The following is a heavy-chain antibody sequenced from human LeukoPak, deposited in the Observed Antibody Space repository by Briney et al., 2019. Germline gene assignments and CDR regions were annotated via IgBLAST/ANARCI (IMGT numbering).Heavy chain of an antibody. CDR2: IYSDDTT. CDR1: GFTVSSNY. Sequence: PGGSLRLSCAASGFTVSSNYMSWVRQAPGKGLEWVSIIYSDDTTYYADSVKGRFTISRDNSKNTLYLQMNSLRAEDTAVYYCARGVIAAGGNDFDYWGQGTLVTVSS. V-gene: IGHV3-53*01. CDR3: ARGVIAAGGNDFDY. J-gene: IGHJ4*02. D-gene: IGHD6-13*01.